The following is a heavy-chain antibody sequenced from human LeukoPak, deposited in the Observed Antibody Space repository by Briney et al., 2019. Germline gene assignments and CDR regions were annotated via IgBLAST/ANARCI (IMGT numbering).Heavy chain of an antibody. CDR1: GYSISNTYY. CDR3: AREMGRDTSFDY. CDR2: MYHSGTT. D-gene: IGHD5-18*01. V-gene: IGHV4-38-2*02. Sequence: SETLSLTCAVSGYSISNTYYWGWIRQPPGKGLEWIGGMYHSGTTYYNPSLKSRVIISIDTSKNQFSLKLNSVTAADTAVYYCAREMGRDTSFDYWGQGTLVTVSS. J-gene: IGHJ4*02.